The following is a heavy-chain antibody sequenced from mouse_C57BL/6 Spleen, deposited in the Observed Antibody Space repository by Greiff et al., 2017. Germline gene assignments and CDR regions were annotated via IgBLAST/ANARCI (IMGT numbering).Heavy chain of an antibody. CDR2: ISDGGSYT. D-gene: IGHD6-1*01. J-gene: IGHJ4*01. V-gene: IGHV5-4*01. CDR1: GFTFSSYA. Sequence: EVQGVESGGGLVKPGGSLKLSCAASGFTFSSYAMSWVRQTPEKRLEWVATISDGGSYTYYPDNVKGRFTISRDNAKNNLYLQMSHLKSEETAMYYCARDSPYYAMDYWGQGTSVTVSS. CDR3: ARDSPYYAMDY.